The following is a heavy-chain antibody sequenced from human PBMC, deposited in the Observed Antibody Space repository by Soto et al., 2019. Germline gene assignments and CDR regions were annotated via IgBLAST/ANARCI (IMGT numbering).Heavy chain of an antibody. CDR1: GFTFSSYA. CDR3: ARESRLVGSPFDF. CDR2: ISYDGSNK. J-gene: IGHJ4*02. D-gene: IGHD2-15*01. V-gene: IGHV3-30-3*01. Sequence: QVQLVESGEGVVQPGRSLRLSCAASGFTFSSYAMHWVRQAPGKGLEWVAVISYDGSNKYYADSVKGRFTISRDNSKNTLYLQMNSLRAEDTAVYYCARESRLVGSPFDFWGQGTLVTVSS.